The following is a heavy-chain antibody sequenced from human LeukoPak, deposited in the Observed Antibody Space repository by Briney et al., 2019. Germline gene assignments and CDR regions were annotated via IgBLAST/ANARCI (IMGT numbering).Heavy chain of an antibody. CDR1: GYSFTSYW. J-gene: IGHJ1*01. Sequence: GESLKISCKGSGYSFTSYWISWVRQMPGKGLEWMGRIDPSDSYANYSPSFQGHVTISADKSISTAYLQWSSLKASDTAMYYCAGAGIAVAGNAEYFQHWGQGTLVTVSS. V-gene: IGHV5-10-1*01. CDR2: IDPSDSYA. CDR3: AGAGIAVAGNAEYFQH. D-gene: IGHD6-19*01.